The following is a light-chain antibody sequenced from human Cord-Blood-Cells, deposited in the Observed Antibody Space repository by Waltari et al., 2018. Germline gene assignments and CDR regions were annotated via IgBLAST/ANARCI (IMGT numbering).Light chain of an antibody. CDR1: QSISSY. V-gene: IGKV1-39*01. J-gene: IGKJ1*01. CDR3: QQSYSTPQA. CDR2: AAS. Sequence: DIQMTQSPSSLSASVGDRVTITCRASQSISSYLNWYQQKPGKAPKLLIYAASSLQSGVPSRFSGIGSWTDFTLTISSLQPEDFATYYCQQSYSTPQAFGQGTKVEIK.